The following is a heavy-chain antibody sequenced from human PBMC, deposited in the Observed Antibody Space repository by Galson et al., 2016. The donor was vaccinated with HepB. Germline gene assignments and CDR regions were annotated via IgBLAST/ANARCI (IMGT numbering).Heavy chain of an antibody. J-gene: IGHJ5*02. D-gene: IGHD6-13*01. CDR2: IYYSGST. CDR1: GGSISSSSYY. CDR3: ASHGPRVRSWWGKWFDP. V-gene: IGHV4-39*01. Sequence: SETLSLTCTVSGGSISSSSYYWDWIRQPPGKGLEWIGSIYYSGSTYYNPSLKSRVTISVDTSKNQISLNLRSVTATDTAVYYCASHGPRVRSWWGKWFDPWGQGTLVTVSS.